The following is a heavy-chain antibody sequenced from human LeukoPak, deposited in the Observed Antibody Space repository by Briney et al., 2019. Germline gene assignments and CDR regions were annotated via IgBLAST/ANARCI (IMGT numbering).Heavy chain of an antibody. CDR1: GGSISSYY. D-gene: IGHD3-22*01. Sequence: PSETLSLTCTVSGGSISSYYWSWIRQPPGKGLEWIGYIYYSGSTNYNLFLKSRVTISVDSSKNQFSLKLNSVTAADTAVYYCARASYSYDINGWVPFDYWGQGTLVTVSS. CDR2: IYYSGST. CDR3: ARASYSYDINGWVPFDY. J-gene: IGHJ4*02. V-gene: IGHV4-59*01.